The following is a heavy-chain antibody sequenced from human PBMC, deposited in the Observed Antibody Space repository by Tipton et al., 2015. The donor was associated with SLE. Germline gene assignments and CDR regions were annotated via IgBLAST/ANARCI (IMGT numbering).Heavy chain of an antibody. J-gene: IGHJ3*02. Sequence: TLSLTCAVYGGSFSGYYWSWIRQPPGKGLEWIGEINHSGSTNYNPSLKSRVTISVDTSKNQFSLKLSSVTAADTGVIYCARAPYRNAWYGAFDTWGQGTAVAVSS. V-gene: IGHV4-34*01. CDR1: GGSFSGYY. CDR3: ARAPYRNAWYGAFDT. D-gene: IGHD6-19*01. CDR2: INHSGST.